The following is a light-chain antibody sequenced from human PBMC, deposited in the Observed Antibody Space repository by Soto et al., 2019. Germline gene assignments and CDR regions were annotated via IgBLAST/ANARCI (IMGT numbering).Light chain of an antibody. CDR1: QSITSN. CDR2: DAS. CDR3: QQYNNWPPVT. Sequence: EVVLTQSPATLSVSPGEKATLSCRASQSITSNLAWFQQKSGLAWYQQKPGQAPSLLIYDASVRAPGIPARFSGSGSATEFTLTISSLQSEDFAVYYCQQYNNWPPVTFGQGTRLEIK. J-gene: IGKJ5*01. V-gene: IGKV3D-15*01.